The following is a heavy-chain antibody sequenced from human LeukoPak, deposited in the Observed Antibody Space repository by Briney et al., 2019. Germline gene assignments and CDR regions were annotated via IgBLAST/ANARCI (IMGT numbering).Heavy chain of an antibody. CDR2: IYPGDSDT. J-gene: IGHJ4*02. CDR3: ARRNSGYYGFDY. CDR1: GYSFTNYW. Sequence: GESLKISCKGSGYSFTNYWIAWVRQMPGKGLEWMGIIYPGDSDTKYTPSSQGQVTISVDKSTSTAYLQWSSLKASDTAIYFCARRNSGYYGFDYWGQGTLVTVSS. D-gene: IGHD5-12*01. V-gene: IGHV5-51*01.